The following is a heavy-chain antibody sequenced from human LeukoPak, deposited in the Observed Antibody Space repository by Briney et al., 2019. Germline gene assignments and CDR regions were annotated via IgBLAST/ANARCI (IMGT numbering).Heavy chain of an antibody. CDR1: GYTFTSYD. Sequence: GASVKVSCKASGYTFTSYDINWVRQATGQGLEWMGWMNPNSGNTGYAQKFQGRVTMTRNTSISTAYMELSSLRSEDTAVYYCARPPLYSSSLYYYMDVWGKGTTVTVSS. CDR2: MNPNSGNT. CDR3: ARPPLYSSSLYYYMDV. D-gene: IGHD6-6*01. V-gene: IGHV1-8*01. J-gene: IGHJ6*03.